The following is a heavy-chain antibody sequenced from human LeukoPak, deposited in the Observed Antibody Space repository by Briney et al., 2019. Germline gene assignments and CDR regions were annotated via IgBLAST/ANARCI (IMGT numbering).Heavy chain of an antibody. D-gene: IGHD6-19*01. J-gene: IGHJ5*02. CDR2: IKQDGSEK. CDR3: ARSGIAVYDGAWFDP. CDR1: GFTFSSYW. Sequence: PGGSLRLSCAASGFTFSSYWMSWVRQAPGKGLEWVANIKQDGSEKYYVDSMKGRFTISRDNAKNSLYLQMNSLRAEDTAVYYCARSGIAVYDGAWFDPWGQGTLVTVSS. V-gene: IGHV3-7*01.